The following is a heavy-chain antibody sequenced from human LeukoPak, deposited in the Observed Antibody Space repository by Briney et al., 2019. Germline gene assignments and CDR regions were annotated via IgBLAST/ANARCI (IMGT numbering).Heavy chain of an antibody. CDR2: INPNSGGT. J-gene: IGHJ4*02. V-gene: IGHV1-2*02. CDR3: ARDLGFYYDSSGYEAADVLYYFDY. Sequence: ASVKVSCKASGYTLTGYYMHWVRQAPGQGLEWMGWINPNSGGTNYAQKFQGRVTMTRDTSISTAYMELSRLRSDDTAVYYCARDLGFYYDSSGYEAADVLYYFDYWGQGTLVTVSS. CDR1: GYTLTGYY. D-gene: IGHD3-22*01.